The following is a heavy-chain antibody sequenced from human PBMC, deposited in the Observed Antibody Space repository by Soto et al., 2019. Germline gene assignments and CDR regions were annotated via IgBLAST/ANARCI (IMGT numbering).Heavy chain of an antibody. CDR3: AREGSAPYYYYGMDV. CDR2: INGYNGNT. D-gene: IGHD6-19*01. CDR1: GGTFTNYA. J-gene: IGHJ6*02. Sequence: ASVKVSCKASGGTFTNYAFSWVRQAPGQGLEWMGWINGYNGNTDYPQKLQGRVTMTTDTSTSTAYMALRSLRSDDTAVYYCAREGSAPYYYYGMDVWGQGTSVTVSS. V-gene: IGHV1-18*01.